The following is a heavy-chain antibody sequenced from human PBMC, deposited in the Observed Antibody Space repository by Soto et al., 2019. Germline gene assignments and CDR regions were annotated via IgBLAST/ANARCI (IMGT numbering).Heavy chain of an antibody. D-gene: IGHD5-18*01. CDR2: IYYSGST. V-gene: IGHV4-39*01. CDR3: ARLETPRSPVDTAMVTIDY. J-gene: IGHJ4*02. Sequence: PSETLSLTCTVSGGSISSSSYYWGWIRQPPGKGLEWIGSIYYSGSTYYNPSLKSRVTISVDTSKNQFSLKLSSVTAADTAVYYCARLETPRSPVDTAMVTIDYWGQGTLVTVSS. CDR1: GGSISSSSYY.